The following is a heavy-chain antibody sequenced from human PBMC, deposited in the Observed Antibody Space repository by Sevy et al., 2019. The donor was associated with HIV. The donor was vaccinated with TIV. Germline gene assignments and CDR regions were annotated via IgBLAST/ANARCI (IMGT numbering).Heavy chain of an antibody. J-gene: IGHJ4*02. CDR3: ARGLVGANLGTDY. D-gene: IGHD1-26*01. CDR1: GFTFSDYY. V-gene: IGHV3-11*06. Sequence: GGSLRLSCSASGFTFSDYYMNWIRQAPEKGLEWISYISFSSNYTMYADSVTGRVTISRDNAKNSLYLQMNSLRAEDTAVYYCARGLVGANLGTDYWGQGSLVTVSS. CDR2: ISFSSNYT.